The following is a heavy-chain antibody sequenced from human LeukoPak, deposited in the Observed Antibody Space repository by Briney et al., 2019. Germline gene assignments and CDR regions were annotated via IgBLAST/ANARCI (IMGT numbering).Heavy chain of an antibody. CDR3: AKDRHLYSSGWYGTPYYHGMDV. CDR2: ISGDGGST. Sequence: GGSLRLSCAASGFTFDDYAMHWVRQAPGKGLEWVSLISGDGGSTYYADSVKGRFTISRDNSKNSLYLQMNSLRTEDTALYYCAKDRHLYSSGWYGTPYYHGMDVWGQGTTVTVSS. J-gene: IGHJ6*02. V-gene: IGHV3-43*02. D-gene: IGHD6-19*01. CDR1: GFTFDDYA.